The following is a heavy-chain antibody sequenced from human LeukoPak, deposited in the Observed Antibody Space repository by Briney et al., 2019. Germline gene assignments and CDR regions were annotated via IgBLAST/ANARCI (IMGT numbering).Heavy chain of an antibody. Sequence: PGGSLRLSCAASGFNFSSYWMHWVRQAPGKGLVWVSRINSDGSSTSYADSVKGRFTISRDNAKNTLYLQMNSLRAEDTAVYYCARAGRSSSGYYTSFDYWGQGTLVTVSS. V-gene: IGHV3-74*01. D-gene: IGHD3-22*01. J-gene: IGHJ4*02. CDR2: INSDGSST. CDR3: ARAGRSSSGYYTSFDY. CDR1: GFNFSSYW.